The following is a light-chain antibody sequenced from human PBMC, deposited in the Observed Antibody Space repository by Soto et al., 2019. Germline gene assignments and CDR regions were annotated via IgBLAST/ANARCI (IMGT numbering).Light chain of an antibody. CDR3: QQYHSYWT. CDR2: DAS. V-gene: IGKV1-5*01. CDR1: QGISSW. Sequence: DIQMTQSPSTLSASVGDRVTITCRASQGISSWLAWYQQKPGKAPKLLIYDASSLESGVPSRFSGSGSGTEFTLTISSLQPDDFSTYYCQQYHSYWTFGQGTKVDIK. J-gene: IGKJ1*01.